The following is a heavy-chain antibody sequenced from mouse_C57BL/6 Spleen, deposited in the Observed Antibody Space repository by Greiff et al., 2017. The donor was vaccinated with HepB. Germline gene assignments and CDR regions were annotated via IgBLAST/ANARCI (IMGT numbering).Heavy chain of an antibody. CDR1: GFTFSDYG. CDR3: ARPFSHGAMDY. CDR2: ISSGSSTI. Sequence: EVKLVESGGGLVKPGGSLKLSCAASGFTFSDYGMHWVRQAPEKGLEWVAYISSGSSTIYYADTVKGRFTISRDNAKNTLFLQMTSLRSEDTAMYYCARPFSHGAMDYWGQGTSVTVSS. J-gene: IGHJ4*01. V-gene: IGHV5-17*01.